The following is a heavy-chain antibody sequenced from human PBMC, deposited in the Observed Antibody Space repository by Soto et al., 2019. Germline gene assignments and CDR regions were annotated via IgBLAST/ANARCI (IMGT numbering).Heavy chain of an antibody. Sequence: VASVKVSCKASGYTFTSYGINWVRQATGQGFEWMGWMNPNSGNTGYAQKFQGRVTMTRNTSISTAYMELSSLRSEDTAVYYCASPARNYDFWSGYSFDIWGQGTMVTVSS. D-gene: IGHD3-3*01. CDR1: GYTFTSYG. J-gene: IGHJ3*02. V-gene: IGHV1-8*02. CDR2: MNPNSGNT. CDR3: ASPARNYDFWSGYSFDI.